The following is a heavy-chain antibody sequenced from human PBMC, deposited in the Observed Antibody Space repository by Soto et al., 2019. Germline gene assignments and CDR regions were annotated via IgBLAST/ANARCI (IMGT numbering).Heavy chain of an antibody. CDR2: IWNDGSNK. D-gene: IGHD3-10*01. V-gene: IGHV3-33*01. J-gene: IGHJ4*02. CDR3: ARYYQMFYRYFDH. Sequence: QVQLVESGGVVVQPGKSLRLSCEASGFDFSRSGMHWVRQAPGKGLEWVAVIWNDGSNKYYGDSVKGRFTISRDNSKSTLYLQMNSLRAEDTAVYYCARYYQMFYRYFDHWGQGTLVTVSS. CDR1: GFDFSRSG.